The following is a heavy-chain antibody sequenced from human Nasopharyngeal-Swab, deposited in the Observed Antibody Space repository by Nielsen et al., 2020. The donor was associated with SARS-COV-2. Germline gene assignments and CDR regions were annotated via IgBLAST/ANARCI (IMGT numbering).Heavy chain of an antibody. CDR2: IYYSGST. CDR3: ARRGTGGKKGAFDI. D-gene: IGHD2-8*02. Sequence: WIRQPPGKGLEWIGYIYYSGSTYYNPSLKSRVTISVDTSKNQLSLKLSSVTAADTAVYYCARRGTGGKKGAFDIWGQGTMVTVSS. V-gene: IGHV4-30-4*01. J-gene: IGHJ3*02.